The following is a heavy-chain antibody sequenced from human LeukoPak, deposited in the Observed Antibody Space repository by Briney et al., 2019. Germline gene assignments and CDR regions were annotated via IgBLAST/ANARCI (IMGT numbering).Heavy chain of an antibody. Sequence: GGSLRLSCAASGFTFSSYAMSWVRQAPGKGLEWVSAISGSGGSTNYANSVKGRFTISRDNSRNTLYLQMNSLRAEDTAVYYCAKGQVFQCDYWGQGTLVTVSS. CDR3: AKGQVFQCDY. J-gene: IGHJ4*02. CDR1: GFTFSSYA. V-gene: IGHV3-23*01. CDR2: ISGSGGST. D-gene: IGHD2/OR15-2a*01.